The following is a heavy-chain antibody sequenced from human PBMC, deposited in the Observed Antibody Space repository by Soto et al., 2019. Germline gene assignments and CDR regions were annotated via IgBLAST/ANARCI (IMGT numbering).Heavy chain of an antibody. CDR3: AGVTVFNLDY. Sequence: SESMSITCTASSGSISSSYLSWIRQPPGKGLEWIGYIYYSGSTNYNPSLKSRVTISVDTSKNQFSLKLSSVTAADTAVYYCAGVTVFNLDYWGQGTLVTVSS. J-gene: IGHJ4*02. D-gene: IGHD3-16*02. CDR1: SGSISSSY. V-gene: IGHV4-59*01. CDR2: IYYSGST.